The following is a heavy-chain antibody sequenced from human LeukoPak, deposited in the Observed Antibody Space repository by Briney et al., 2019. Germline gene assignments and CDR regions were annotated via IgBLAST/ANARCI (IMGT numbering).Heavy chain of an antibody. CDR2: INPNRGDT. V-gene: IGHV1-2*02. CDR3: ARCTAAAGTYPLDY. J-gene: IGHJ4*02. Sequence: ASVKVSCKASGYTFTDYYMHWVRQAPGQGLEWIGWINPNRGDTIFAQKFHGRVTMIKDTSISTAYMALRRLTSDDTAVYFCARCTAAAGTYPLDYWGQGTLVTVSS. D-gene: IGHD6-13*01. CDR1: GYTFTDYY.